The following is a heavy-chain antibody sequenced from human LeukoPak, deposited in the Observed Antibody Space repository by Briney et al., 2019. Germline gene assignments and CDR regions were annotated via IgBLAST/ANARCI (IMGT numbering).Heavy chain of an antibody. J-gene: IGHJ4*02. D-gene: IGHD3-3*01. CDR1: GYTFTNYA. CDR2: INVGNGNI. V-gene: IGHV1-3*01. Sequence: ASVTVSCTASGYTFTNYAIHWVRQAPGQRLEWMGWINVGNGNIKYSQKLQGRVTITRDTSASTAYIELSSLRSEDTAVYYCVRGDFWSGYNYYANYFDYWGQGTLVTVSS. CDR3: VRGDFWSGYNYYANYFDY.